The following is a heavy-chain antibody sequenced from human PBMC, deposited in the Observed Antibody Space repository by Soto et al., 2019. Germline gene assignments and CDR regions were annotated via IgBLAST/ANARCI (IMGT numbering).Heavy chain of an antibody. CDR3: ARSIAVDNILNWFDP. CDR1: GGSISSYY. J-gene: IGHJ5*02. D-gene: IGHD6-19*01. V-gene: IGHV4-59*01. Sequence: SEILSVTCTVSGGSISSYYGRWIRQPPGKGLEWIGYIYYSGSTNYNPSLKSRVTISVDTSKNQFSLKLSSVTAADTAVYYCARSIAVDNILNWFDPWGQGTLVTVSS. CDR2: IYYSGST.